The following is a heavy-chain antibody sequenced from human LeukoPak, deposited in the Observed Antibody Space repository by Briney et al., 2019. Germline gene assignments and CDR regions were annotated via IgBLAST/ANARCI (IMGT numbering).Heavy chain of an antibody. D-gene: IGHD6-19*01. V-gene: IGHV3-23*01. J-gene: IGHJ4*02. CDR2: ISGSGGDT. Sequence: GGSLRLSCAAPGFTFSNYAMSWVRQAPGKGLEWVSAISGSGGDTFYTDSVKGRFTISRDNSKNTLYLQMKGLRAEDTAVYYCVKDSVVVAGLVNYFDYWGQGTLVTVSS. CDR1: GFTFSNYA. CDR3: VKDSVVVAGLVNYFDY.